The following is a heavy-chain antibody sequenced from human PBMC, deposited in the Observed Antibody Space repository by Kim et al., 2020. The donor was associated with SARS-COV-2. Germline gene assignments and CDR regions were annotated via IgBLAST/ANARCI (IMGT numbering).Heavy chain of an antibody. CDR2: ISWNSGSI. D-gene: IGHD6-13*01. Sequence: GGSLRLSCAASGFTFDDYAMHWVRQAPGKGLEWVSGISWNSGSIGYADSVKGRFTISRDNAKNSLYLQMNSLRAEDTALYYCAKATSPLALNSSSPGLDWFDPWGQGTLVTVSS. V-gene: IGHV3-9*01. CDR3: AKATSPLALNSSSPGLDWFDP. J-gene: IGHJ5*02. CDR1: GFTFDDYA.